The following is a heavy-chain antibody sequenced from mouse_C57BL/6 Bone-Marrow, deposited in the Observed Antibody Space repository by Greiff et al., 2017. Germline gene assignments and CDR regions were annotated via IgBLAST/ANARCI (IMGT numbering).Heavy chain of an antibody. V-gene: IGHV14-3*01. Sequence: EVQLQQSVAELVRPGASVKLSCTASGYNITDYYMHWVKQRPGQRLEWIGRIDPTNGGTNYDPKFQGKATLTADTSSSTAYMQIRGLTSEDTAIEYWARRRVLIWYIEVWGTGTTGTVSS. CDR2: IDPTNGGT. J-gene: IGHJ1*03. CDR1: GYNITDYY. CDR3: ARRRVLIWYIEV.